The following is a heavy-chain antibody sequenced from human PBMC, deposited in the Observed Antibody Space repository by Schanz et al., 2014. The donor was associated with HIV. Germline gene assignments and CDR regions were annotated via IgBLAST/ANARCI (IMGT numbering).Heavy chain of an antibody. J-gene: IGHJ6*02. CDR3: ARDNEGPRTSDFFYYYALDV. D-gene: IGHD1-7*01. V-gene: IGHV1-2*02. CDR2: VRPNSGDT. Sequence: QVQVVQSGAEVKKPGSSVKVSCKASGGTFSSYAISWVRQAPGQGLEWMGWVRPNSGDTYYVKKFQGRVTMTRVTSISTASMELNRLTSDDTAVYFCARDNEGPRTSDFFYYYALDVWGQGTTVTVSS. CDR1: GGTFSSYA.